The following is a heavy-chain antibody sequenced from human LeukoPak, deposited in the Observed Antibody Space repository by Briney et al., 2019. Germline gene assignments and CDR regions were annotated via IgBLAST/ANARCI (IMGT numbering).Heavy chain of an antibody. Sequence: GGSLRLSCTASGFSFGTYGMHWVRQAPGKGLEWVAFIRYDGNNKYYADSVKGRFTISRDNSKNTLFLQMNSLRAEDTAVYYCAKDGGGWLQLSFDYWGQGTLVTVSS. CDR3: AKDGGGWLQLSFDY. D-gene: IGHD5-24*01. J-gene: IGHJ4*02. V-gene: IGHV3-30*02. CDR2: IRYDGNNK. CDR1: GFSFGTYG.